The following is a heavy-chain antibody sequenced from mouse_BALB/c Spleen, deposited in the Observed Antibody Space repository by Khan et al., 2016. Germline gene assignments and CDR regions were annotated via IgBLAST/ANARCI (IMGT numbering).Heavy chain of an antibody. CDR1: GYSITSGYG. CDR3: ARTSRIKY. D-gene: IGHD3-3*01. CDR2: ISYSGST. V-gene: IGHV3-2*02. J-gene: IGHJ2*01. Sequence: EVQLQESGPGLVKPSQSLSLTCTVTGYSITSGYGWNWIRQFPGNKLEWMGYISYSGSTNYNPSHKRRISITRDKSKNLFFMQLNSVTTEDTSTYYCARTSRIKYWVQGTTLTVSS.